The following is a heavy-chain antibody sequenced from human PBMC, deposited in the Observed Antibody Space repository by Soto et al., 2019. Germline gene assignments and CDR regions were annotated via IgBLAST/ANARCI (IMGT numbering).Heavy chain of an antibody. CDR2: IDPSDSYT. Sequence: GESLKISCKGSGYSFTSYWISWVRQMPGKGLEWMGRIDPSDSYTNYSPSFQGHVTISADKSISTAYLQWSSLKASDTAMYYCARHQIQGDYCYYGMDVWGQGTTVTVSS. V-gene: IGHV5-10-1*01. D-gene: IGHD5-18*01. J-gene: IGHJ6*02. CDR3: ARHQIQGDYCYYGMDV. CDR1: GYSFTSYW.